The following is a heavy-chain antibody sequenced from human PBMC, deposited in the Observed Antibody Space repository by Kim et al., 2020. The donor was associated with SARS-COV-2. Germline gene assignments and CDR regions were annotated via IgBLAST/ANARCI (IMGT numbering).Heavy chain of an antibody. CDR2: SEK. Sequence: SEKYYVDSVKGRFTISRDNAKNSLYLQVNSLRAEDTAVYYCARGWGYFNYWGQGTLVTVSS. V-gene: IGHV3-7*01. D-gene: IGHD7-27*01. J-gene: IGHJ4*02. CDR3: ARGWGYFNY.